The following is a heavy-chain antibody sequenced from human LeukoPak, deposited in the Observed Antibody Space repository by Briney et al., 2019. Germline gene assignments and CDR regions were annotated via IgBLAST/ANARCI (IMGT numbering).Heavy chain of an antibody. CDR1: GGSISSYY. CDR3: ARPLSGGSCFAG. Sequence: SETLSLTCTVSGGSISSYYWGWIRQPPGKGVEWIGSGYYSGTTYYNPSLKSRVTISVDTSKNQFSLKLTSVTAADTAVYYCARPLSGGSCFAGWGQGTLVTVSS. CDR2: GYYSGTT. J-gene: IGHJ4*02. D-gene: IGHD2-15*01. V-gene: IGHV4-39*01.